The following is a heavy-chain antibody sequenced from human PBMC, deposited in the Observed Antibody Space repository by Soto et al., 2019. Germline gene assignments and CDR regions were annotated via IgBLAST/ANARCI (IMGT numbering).Heavy chain of an antibody. J-gene: IGHJ4*02. D-gene: IGHD5-18*01. Sequence: QVQLVQSGAEVKKPGASVKVSCKASGYTFTSYGISWVRQAPGQGLEWMGWISAYNGNTNYAQKLQGRATMTTDTPPSTAYKELRSLRSDDTAVYYCARDQFDSYGPQGGLDYWGQGTLVTVSS. V-gene: IGHV1-18*01. CDR2: ISAYNGNT. CDR1: GYTFTSYG. CDR3: ARDQFDSYGPQGGLDY.